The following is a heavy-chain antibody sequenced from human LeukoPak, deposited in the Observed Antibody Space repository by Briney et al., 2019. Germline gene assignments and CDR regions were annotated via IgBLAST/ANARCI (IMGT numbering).Heavy chain of an antibody. V-gene: IGHV3-21*04. CDR3: VRDRGTYRPIDY. CDR2: ISYTGTYI. D-gene: IGHD1-26*01. CDR1: GFTFSSYS. Sequence: GGSLRLSCAASGFTFSSYSMNWVRQAPGKGREWVSSISYTGTYIYYADSVKGRFAISRDNAQNSLYLQMNSLRAEDTAIYYCVRDRGTYRPIDYWGQGTLVTVSS. J-gene: IGHJ4*02.